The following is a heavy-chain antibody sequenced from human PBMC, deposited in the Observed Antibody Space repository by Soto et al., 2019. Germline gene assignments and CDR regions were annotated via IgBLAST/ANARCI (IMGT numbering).Heavy chain of an antibody. CDR2: IYYSGST. CDR3: ARGVSYDYIWGSYRYYYYMDV. D-gene: IGHD3-16*02. V-gene: IGHV4-59*01. J-gene: IGHJ6*03. CDR1: GGSISSYY. Sequence: PSETLSLTCTVSGGSISSYYWSWIRQPPGKGLEWIGYIYYSGSTNYNPSLKSRVTISVDTSKNQFSLKLSSVTAADTAVYYCARGVSYDYIWGSYRYYYYMDVWGKGTTVTVSS.